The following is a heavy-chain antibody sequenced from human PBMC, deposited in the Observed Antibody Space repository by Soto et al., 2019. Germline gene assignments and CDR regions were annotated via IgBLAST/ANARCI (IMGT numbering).Heavy chain of an antibody. CDR2: IDWADDK. D-gene: IGHD5-18*01. Sequence: TLSLTCTVSGGSVSNSSHYWTWIRQPPGKALEWLALIDWADDKYYSTSLKTRLTISKDTSKNQVVLTMTNVEPVDTATYFCSRAVGGFTYGYPDYWGQGTLVTVSS. CDR3: SRAVGGFTYGYPDY. V-gene: IGHV2-70*01. CDR1: GGSVSNSSHY. J-gene: IGHJ4*02.